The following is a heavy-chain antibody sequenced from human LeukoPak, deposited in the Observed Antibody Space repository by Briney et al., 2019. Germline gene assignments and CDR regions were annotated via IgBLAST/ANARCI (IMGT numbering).Heavy chain of an antibody. CDR1: GGFISSYY. V-gene: IGHV4-59*01. CDR2: IYYSGST. D-gene: IGHD6-13*01. CDR3: ASQGPGIPAAGYWYFDL. Sequence: SETLSLICTVSGGFISSYYWSWIRQPPGKGLEWIGYIYYSGSTNYNPSLKSRVTISVDTSKNQFSLKLSSVTAADTAVYYCASQGPGIPAAGYWYFDLWGRGTVVTVSS. J-gene: IGHJ2*01.